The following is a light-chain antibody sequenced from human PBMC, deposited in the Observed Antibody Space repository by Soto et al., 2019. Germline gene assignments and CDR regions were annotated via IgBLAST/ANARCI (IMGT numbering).Light chain of an antibody. CDR3: QQYSSYSLT. CDR1: QSISSW. Sequence: DIQMTQSPSTLSASVGDRVTITCRASQSISSWLAWYQQRPGIAPKLLIYDASSLESGVPSRFSGSGSGTKFPLTISSLQPDDFATYYCQQYSSYSLTFGGGTKVEIK. CDR2: DAS. V-gene: IGKV1-5*01. J-gene: IGKJ4*01.